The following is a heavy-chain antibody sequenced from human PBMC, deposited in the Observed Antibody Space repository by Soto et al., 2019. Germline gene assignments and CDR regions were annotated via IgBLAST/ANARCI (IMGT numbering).Heavy chain of an antibody. CDR2: IDPSDSYT. V-gene: IGHV5-10-1*01. CDR1: GYSFTSYW. D-gene: IGHD2-2*02. J-gene: IGHJ6*04. Sequence: PGESLKISCKGSGYSFTSYWISWVRQMPGKGLEWMGRIDPSDSYTNYSPSFQGHVTISADKSISTAYLQWSSLKASDTAMYYCARHSYCSSTSCYIRNLIHYYYYGMDVWVKRTTVTVS. CDR3: ARHSYCSSTSCYIRNLIHYYYYGMDV.